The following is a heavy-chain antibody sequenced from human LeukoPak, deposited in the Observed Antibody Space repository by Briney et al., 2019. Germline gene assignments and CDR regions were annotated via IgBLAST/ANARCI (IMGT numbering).Heavy chain of an antibody. CDR2: ISGSGGST. J-gene: IGHJ6*03. CDR3: AKSQRDFLYYYDSSGYPYYMDV. CDR1: GFTFSSYG. V-gene: IGHV3-23*01. Sequence: GGSLRLSCAASGFTFSSYGMSWVRQAPGKGLEWVSAISGSGGSTYYADSVKGRFTISRDNSKNTLYLQMNSLRAEDTAVYYCAKSQRDFLYYYDSSGYPYYMDVWGKGTTVTISS. D-gene: IGHD3-22*01.